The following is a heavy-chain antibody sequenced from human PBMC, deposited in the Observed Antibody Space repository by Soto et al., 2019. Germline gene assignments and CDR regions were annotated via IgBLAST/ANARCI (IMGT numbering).Heavy chain of an antibody. V-gene: IGHV1-3*01. D-gene: IGHD3-9*01. CDR1: GYTFTSYA. CDR2: INAGNGNT. Sequence: ASVKVSCKASGYTFTSYAMHWVRQAPGQRLEWMGWINAGNGNTKYSQKFQGRVTITRDTSASTAYMELSSLRSEDTAVYYCAADVRYFDWDPYWFDPWGQGTLVTVSS. CDR3: AADVRYFDWDPYWFDP. J-gene: IGHJ5*02.